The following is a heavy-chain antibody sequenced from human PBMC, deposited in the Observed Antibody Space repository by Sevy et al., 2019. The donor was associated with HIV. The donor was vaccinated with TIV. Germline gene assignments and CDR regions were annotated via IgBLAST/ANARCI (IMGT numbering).Heavy chain of an antibody. Sequence: SETLSLTCTVSGGSITSLYWNWIRQPTGKGLEWIANIYYNGYINYNPSLKSRVTLSLDTSKNQFSLRLSSVTAADTAMYYCAGENAWGRGYSWGQGTLVTVSS. J-gene: IGHJ4*02. CDR2: IYYNGYI. CDR3: AGENAWGRGYS. D-gene: IGHD1-26*01. V-gene: IGHV4-59*08. CDR1: GGSITSLY.